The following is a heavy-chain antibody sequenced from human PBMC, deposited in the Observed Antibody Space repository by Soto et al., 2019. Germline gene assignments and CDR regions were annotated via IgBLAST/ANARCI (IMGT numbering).Heavy chain of an antibody. D-gene: IGHD4-17*01. CDR3: AADYLRHNSLNGYYYSYGMDV. J-gene: IGHJ6*02. CDR1: GITFSTYA. V-gene: IGHV3-23*01. CDR2: IGSNGADK. Sequence: GGSLRLSCVASGITFSTYAMSWVRRAPGKGLEWVSTIGSNGADKQYADFVKGRFTVSRDSSKSTLSLQMNSLRAEDTAVYYCAADYLRHNSLNGYYYSYGMDVWGQGTTVTVSS.